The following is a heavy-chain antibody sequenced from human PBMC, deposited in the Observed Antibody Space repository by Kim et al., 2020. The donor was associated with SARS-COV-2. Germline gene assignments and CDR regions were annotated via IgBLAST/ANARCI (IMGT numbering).Heavy chain of an antibody. Sequence: SETLSLTCAVYGGSFSGYYWSWIRQPPGKGLEWIGEINHSGSTNYNPSLKSRVTISVDTSKNQFSLKLSSVTAADTAVYYCARTTYDFWSGYYYQFDYWGQGTLVTVSS. V-gene: IGHV4-34*01. D-gene: IGHD3-3*01. CDR3: ARTTYDFWSGYYYQFDY. CDR1: GGSFSGYY. CDR2: INHSGST. J-gene: IGHJ4*02.